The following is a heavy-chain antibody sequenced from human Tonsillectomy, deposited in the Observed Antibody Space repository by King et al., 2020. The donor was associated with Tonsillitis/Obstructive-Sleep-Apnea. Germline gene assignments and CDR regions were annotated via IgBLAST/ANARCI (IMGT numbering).Heavy chain of an antibody. CDR3: AKVTGRFLPPSMAV. J-gene: IGHJ6*04. Sequence: DVQLVESGGGLVQPGRSLRLSCAASGFTFDDYAMHWVRQAPGKGLEWVSGITWHSGDIGYAESVKGRFTISRDNAKNSLYLQMNSLRAEDPAWYHCAKVTGRFLPPSMAVWGKGPTVTVSS. V-gene: IGHV3-9*01. D-gene: IGHD3-3*01. CDR2: ITWHSGDI. CDR1: GFTFDDYA.